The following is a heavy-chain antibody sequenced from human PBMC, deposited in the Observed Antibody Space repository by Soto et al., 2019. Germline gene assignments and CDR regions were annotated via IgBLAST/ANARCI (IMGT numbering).Heavy chain of an antibody. CDR3: ARAHTRQQLVPFDY. CDR2: INHSGST. Sequence: QVQLQQWGAGLLKPSGTLSLTCAVYGGSFSGYYWSWIRQPPGKGLEWIGEINHSGSTNYNPSLKSRVTISVDTSKNQFSLKLSSVTAADTAVYYCARAHTRQQLVPFDYWGQGTLVTVSS. D-gene: IGHD6-13*01. J-gene: IGHJ4*02. CDR1: GGSFSGYY. V-gene: IGHV4-34*01.